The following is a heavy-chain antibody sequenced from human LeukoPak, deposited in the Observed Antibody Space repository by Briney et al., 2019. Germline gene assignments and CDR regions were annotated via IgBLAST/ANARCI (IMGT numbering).Heavy chain of an antibody. CDR3: ARDPGSGSSDY. CDR2: ISSSSSYI. V-gene: IGHV3-21*01. Sequence: GGSLRLSCAASGFTFSSHSMNWVRQAPGKGLEWVSSISSSSSYIYYADSVKGRFTISRDNAKNSLYLQMNSLRAEDTAVYYCARDPGSGSSDYWGQGTLVTVSS. CDR1: GFTFSSHS. J-gene: IGHJ4*02. D-gene: IGHD3-10*01.